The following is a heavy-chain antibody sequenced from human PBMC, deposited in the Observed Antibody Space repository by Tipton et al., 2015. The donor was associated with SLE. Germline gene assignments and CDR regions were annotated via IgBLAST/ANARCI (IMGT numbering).Heavy chain of an antibody. CDR2: ISSTGST. D-gene: IGHD2-15*01. CDR1: GVSISSSRYYST. V-gene: IGHV4-61*02. J-gene: IGHJ6*03. CDR3: TRDRTPDYYYYYMDV. Sequence: TLSLTCTVSGVSISSSRYYSTWSWIRQSAGKGLEWIGRISSTGSTNYNPPLKSRVTMSVDTSKNQFSLRVTSVTAADSAIYYCTRDRTPDYYYYYMDVWGQGTTVTVSS.